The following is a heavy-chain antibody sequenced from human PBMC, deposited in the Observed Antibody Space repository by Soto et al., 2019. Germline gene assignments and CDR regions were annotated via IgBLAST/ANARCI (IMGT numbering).Heavy chain of an antibody. V-gene: IGHV4-39*01. Sequence: QLQLQESGPGLVKASETLSLTCTVSGGSISTRDSISTRSFYWGWMRQPPGKGLQWIASISYSDGSFYNSSLKRRLTISVDTSKTQFSLSLRSVTAADTAVYYCASHRTFWPFDSWGQGTVVTVSS. CDR3: ASHRTFWPFDS. CDR1: GGSISTRDSISTRSFY. J-gene: IGHJ4*02. D-gene: IGHD2-8*01. CDR2: ISYSDGS.